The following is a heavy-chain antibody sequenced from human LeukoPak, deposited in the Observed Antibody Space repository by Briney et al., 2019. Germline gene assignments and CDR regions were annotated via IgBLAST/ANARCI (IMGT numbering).Heavy chain of an antibody. Sequence: GGSLRLSCAASGFAFSSYGMHWVRQAPGKGLEWVAVIWYDGSNKYYADSVKGRFTISRDNSKNTLYLQMNSLRAEDTAVYYCARDFLAVVAPYYFDYWGQGTLVTVSS. CDR3: ARDFLAVVAPYYFDY. CDR1: GFAFSSYG. V-gene: IGHV3-33*01. J-gene: IGHJ4*02. D-gene: IGHD6-19*01. CDR2: IWYDGSNK.